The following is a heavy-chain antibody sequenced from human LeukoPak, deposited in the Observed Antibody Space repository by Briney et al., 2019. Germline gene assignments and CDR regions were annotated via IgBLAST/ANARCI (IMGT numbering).Heavy chain of an antibody. CDR3: ARGTELLWFGEYLY. Sequence: ASVKVSCKASGYTFTGYYMHWVRQAPGQGLEWMGWINPNGGGTNYAQKFQGRVTMTRDTSISTAYMELSRLRSDDTAVYYCARGTELLWFGEYLYWGQGTLVTVSS. CDR1: GYTFTGYY. V-gene: IGHV1-2*02. J-gene: IGHJ4*02. D-gene: IGHD3-10*01. CDR2: INPNGGGT.